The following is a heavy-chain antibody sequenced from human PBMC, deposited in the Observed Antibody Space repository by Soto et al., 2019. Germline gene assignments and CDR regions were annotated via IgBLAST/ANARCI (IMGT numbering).Heavy chain of an antibody. V-gene: IGHV5-10-1*01. Sequence: PGESLKISCKGSGYSFTSYWISWVRQMPGKGLEWMGRIDPSDSYTNYSPSFQGHVTISADKSISTAYLQWSSLKASDTAMYYCGREPVASAWYPYYSYGMDVWGQGTTVTVSS. D-gene: IGHD6-19*01. CDR2: IDPSDSYT. J-gene: IGHJ6*02. CDR1: GYSFTSYW. CDR3: GREPVASAWYPYYSYGMDV.